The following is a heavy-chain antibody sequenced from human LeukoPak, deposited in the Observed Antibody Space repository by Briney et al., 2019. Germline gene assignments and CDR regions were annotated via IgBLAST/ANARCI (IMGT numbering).Heavy chain of an antibody. J-gene: IGHJ4*02. Sequence: GGSLRLSCAASGFTFRRYSMNWVRQAPGKGLEWVSIISSGSDYIYYADSVRGRFTISRDNFRNSVFLEVNSLRAEDTAIYYCARDLSLAMPGGFDYWGQGILVTVSS. V-gene: IGHV3-21*01. CDR3: ARDLSLAMPGGFDY. CDR1: GFTFRRYS. D-gene: IGHD1-26*01. CDR2: ISSGSDYI.